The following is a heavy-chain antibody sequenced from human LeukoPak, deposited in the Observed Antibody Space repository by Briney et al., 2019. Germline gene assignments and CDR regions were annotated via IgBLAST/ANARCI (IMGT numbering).Heavy chain of an antibody. J-gene: IGHJ5*02. CDR3: ARDSGTTGEVKFDP. CDR1: GGSIHSY. Sequence: SETLSLTCTVSGGSIHSYWSWIRQPAGKGLEWIGRIPGSGTITYNPALQSRLTISIDTSKNQFSLKLMSVTAADTAVYYCARDSGTTGEVKFDPWGQGTLVTVSS. D-gene: IGHD3-10*01. V-gene: IGHV4-4*07. CDR2: IPGSGTI.